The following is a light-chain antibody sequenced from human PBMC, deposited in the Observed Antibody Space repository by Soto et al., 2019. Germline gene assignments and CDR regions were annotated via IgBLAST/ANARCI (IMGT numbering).Light chain of an antibody. CDR2: EVT. CDR1: SSDVGGYNY. CDR3: SSYAGTDNSYV. J-gene: IGLJ1*01. V-gene: IGLV2-8*01. Sequence: QSALTQPPSASGSPGQSVTISCTGTSSDVGGYNYVSWYQQHPGKAPKLMIYEVTKRPSGVPDRFSGSKSASTASLTVSGLHAEDAADYYCSSYAGTDNSYVFGTGTKLTVL.